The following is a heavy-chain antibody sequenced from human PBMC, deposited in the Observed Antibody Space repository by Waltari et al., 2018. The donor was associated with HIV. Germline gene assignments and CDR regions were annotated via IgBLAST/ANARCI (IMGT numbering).Heavy chain of an antibody. Sequence: VLLVESGGGLVNHGGSLRLSCAVSGFSFSVARMTLVRQAPGKGLEWVGRIKSKTYAATTDYAAPVKGRFSISRDDSTNTLFLHMSSLKTEDTAVYYCTTEELGDTVSYYVDHWGQGTLVTVSS. CDR2: IKSKTYAATT. CDR1: GFSFSVAR. V-gene: IGHV3-15*01. CDR3: TTEELGDTVSYYVDH. D-gene: IGHD7-27*01. J-gene: IGHJ4*02.